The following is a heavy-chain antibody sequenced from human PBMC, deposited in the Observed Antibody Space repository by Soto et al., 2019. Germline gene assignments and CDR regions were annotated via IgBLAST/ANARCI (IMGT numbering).Heavy chain of an antibody. Sequence: EVQLLASGGGLVQPGGSLRLSCAASGFTFSSYAMSWVRQAPGKGLEWVSAISGSGGSTYYADSVKGRFTISRDNSKNTLYLQMNSLRAEDTAVYYCAKTGDYDFWSGGDAFDIWGQGTMVTVSS. J-gene: IGHJ3*02. V-gene: IGHV3-23*01. CDR1: GFTFSSYA. D-gene: IGHD3-3*01. CDR2: ISGSGGST. CDR3: AKTGDYDFWSGGDAFDI.